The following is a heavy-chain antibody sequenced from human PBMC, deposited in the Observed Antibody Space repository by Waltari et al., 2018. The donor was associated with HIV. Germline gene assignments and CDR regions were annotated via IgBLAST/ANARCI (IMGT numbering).Heavy chain of an antibody. Sequence: QLQLQESGPGLVKPSETLSLTCTVPGGSIPSSSYYGGWIRQPPGKGLEWIGNIYYSGSAYYNSSLKSRVTISVDMSKNQFSLKLNSVTAADTAVYYCARDRYYYARTGSPDYWGQGTLVTVSS. CDR1: GGSIPSSSYY. CDR2: IYYSGSA. J-gene: IGHJ4*02. CDR3: ARDRYYYARTGSPDY. D-gene: IGHD3-22*01. V-gene: IGHV4-39*02.